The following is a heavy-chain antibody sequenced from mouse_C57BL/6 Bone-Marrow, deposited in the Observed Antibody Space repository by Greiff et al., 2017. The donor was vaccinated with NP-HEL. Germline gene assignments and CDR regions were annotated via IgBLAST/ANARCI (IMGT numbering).Heavy chain of an antibody. Sequence: VQLQQSGPELVKPGDSVKISCKASGYSFTGYFMNWVMQSHGKSLEWIGRINPYNGDTFYNQKFKGKATLTVDKSSSTAHMELRSLTSEDSAVYYCARRGPFTTVVERYWYFDVWGTGTTVTVSS. D-gene: IGHD1-1*01. CDR2: INPYNGDT. CDR3: ARRGPFTTVVERYWYFDV. J-gene: IGHJ1*03. V-gene: IGHV1-20*01. CDR1: GYSFTGYF.